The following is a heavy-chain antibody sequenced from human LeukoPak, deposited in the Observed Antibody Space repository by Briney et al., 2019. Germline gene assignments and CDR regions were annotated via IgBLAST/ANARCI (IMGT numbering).Heavy chain of an antibody. Sequence: SSETLSLTCTVSGGPISSSSYYWGWIRQPPGKGLEWIGSIYYTGITYYNPSLKSRVTMSVDTSKNQFFLRLSSVTAADTAVYYCARLGRTSGWEYYFDYWGQGILVTVSS. V-gene: IGHV4-39*01. D-gene: IGHD6-19*01. CDR1: GGPISSSSYY. CDR2: IYYTGIT. CDR3: ARLGRTSGWEYYFDY. J-gene: IGHJ4*02.